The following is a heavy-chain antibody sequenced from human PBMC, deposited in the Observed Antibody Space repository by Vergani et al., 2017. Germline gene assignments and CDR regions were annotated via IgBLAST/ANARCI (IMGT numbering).Heavy chain of an antibody. Sequence: VEAGGGLVQPGGSLRLSCPASGFTFQAFAFHWVRQVSGRGLEWVSGIDRNYGVKNGNSFEGRFSISSDNAKKAVFLQMNNLRHEDTALYFCVKDNDYDAVGTFDLWGRGTLVTVSS. D-gene: IGHD3-16*01. CDR3: VKDNDYDAVGTFDL. V-gene: IGHV3-9*01. CDR2: IDRNYGVK. J-gene: IGHJ2*01. CDR1: GFTFQAFA.